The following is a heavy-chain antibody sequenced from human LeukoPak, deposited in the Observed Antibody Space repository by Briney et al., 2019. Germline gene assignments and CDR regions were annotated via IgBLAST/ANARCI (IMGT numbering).Heavy chain of an antibody. V-gene: IGHV3-66*01. CDR1: GFTVSSNY. CDR2: IYSGGST. J-gene: IGHJ4*02. CDR3: ARTSDYSEDY. D-gene: IGHD4-11*01. Sequence: GGSLRLSCAASGFTVSSNYMSWVRQAPGKGLEWVSVIYSGGSTYYADSVKSRFTISRDNSKNTLYLQMNSLGAEDTAVYYCARTSDYSEDYWGQGTLVTVSS.